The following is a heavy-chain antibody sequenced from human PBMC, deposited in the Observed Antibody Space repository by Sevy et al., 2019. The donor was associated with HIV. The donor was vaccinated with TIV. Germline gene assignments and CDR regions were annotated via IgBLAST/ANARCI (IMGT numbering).Heavy chain of an antibody. Sequence: GGSLRLSCAASGFTFSHHNMNWVRQAPGKGLEWISYISKSGRTTYFADSGRGRFTISRDNAKNSLFLEMHSLTDEDTAVYYCAREENRELGTIPLDSWGRGIQVTVSS. CDR2: ISKSGRTT. D-gene: IGHD7-27*01. V-gene: IGHV3-48*02. CDR1: GFTFSHHN. CDR3: AREENRELGTIPLDS. J-gene: IGHJ4*02.